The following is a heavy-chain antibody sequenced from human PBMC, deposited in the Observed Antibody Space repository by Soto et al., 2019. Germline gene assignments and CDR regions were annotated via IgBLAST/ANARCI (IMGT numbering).Heavy chain of an antibody. Sequence: EVQLVESGGGLVKPGGSLRLSCAASGFTFSNAWMSWVRQAPGKGLEWVGRIKSKTDGGTTDYAAPVKGRFTISRDDSKNTLYLQMNSLKTEDTAVYYCTREIVVGVAATWDSWFDPWGQGTLVTVSS. CDR3: TREIVVGVAATWDSWFDP. V-gene: IGHV3-15*01. CDR1: GFTFSNAW. J-gene: IGHJ5*02. CDR2: IKSKTDGGTT. D-gene: IGHD2-15*01.